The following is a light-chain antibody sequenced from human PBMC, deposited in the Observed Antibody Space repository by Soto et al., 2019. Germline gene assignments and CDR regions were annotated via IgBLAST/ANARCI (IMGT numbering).Light chain of an antibody. J-gene: IGLJ1*01. CDR2: DVS. Sequence: QSALAQPASVSGSRGQSITISCTGTSSDVGRYNYVSWFQQHPAKVPKLIIYDVSNWPSGVSDRFSGSKSGNTASLTISGLHPEDEADYDGSYFTSSSNVVFGAGTKLTVL. CDR1: SSDVGRYNY. CDR3: SYFTSSSNVV. V-gene: IGLV2-14*03.